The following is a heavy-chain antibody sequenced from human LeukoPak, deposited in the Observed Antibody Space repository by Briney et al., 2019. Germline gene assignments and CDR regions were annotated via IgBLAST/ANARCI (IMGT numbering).Heavy chain of an antibody. V-gene: IGHV3-48*03. CDR2: ISSIGTTI. CDR1: GFTFSSYE. J-gene: IGHJ4*02. D-gene: IGHD3-16*01. Sequence: GGSLRLFCAASGFTFSSYEMNWVRQAPGKGLEWVSHISSIGTTIYYADSVKGRFTISIDNAKNSLFLQMNSLRAEDTAVYYCAVGGGYWGQGTLVIVSS. CDR3: AVGGGY.